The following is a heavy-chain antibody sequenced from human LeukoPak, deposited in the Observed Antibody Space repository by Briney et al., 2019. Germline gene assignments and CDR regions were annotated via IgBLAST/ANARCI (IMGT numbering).Heavy chain of an antibody. CDR2: IYYSGST. D-gene: IGHD2-2*03. J-gene: IGHJ5*02. V-gene: IGHV4-39*01. CDR3: ARRGYCGSTSCYPFDP. CDR1: GGSISSNNYY. Sequence: SETLSLTCTVSGGSISSNNYYWGWIRQPPGKGLEWIVIIYYSGSTYYNPSLKSRVTISVDTSKKEFSLKLSSVSAAETAVYYCARRGYCGSTSCYPFDPWGQGTLVTVSP.